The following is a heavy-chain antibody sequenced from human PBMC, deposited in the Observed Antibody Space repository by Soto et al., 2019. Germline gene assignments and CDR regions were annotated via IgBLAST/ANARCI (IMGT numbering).Heavy chain of an antibody. CDR1: GGSISSSSYY. Sequence: PSETLSLTCTVSGGSISSSSYYWGWIRHPPGKGLEWIGSIYYSGSTYYNPSLKSRVTISVDTSKNQFSLKLSSVTAADTAVYYCASGGYYYDSSGSFDYWGQGTLVTVSS. CDR3: ASGGYYYDSSGSFDY. J-gene: IGHJ4*02. CDR2: IYYSGST. V-gene: IGHV4-39*01. D-gene: IGHD3-22*01.